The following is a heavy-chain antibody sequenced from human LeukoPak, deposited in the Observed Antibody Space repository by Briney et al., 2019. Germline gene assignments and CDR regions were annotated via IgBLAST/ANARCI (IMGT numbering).Heavy chain of an antibody. CDR1: GYTFTSYD. D-gene: IGHD2-2*01. V-gene: IGHV1-8*03. J-gene: IGHJ6*03. Sequence: EASVKVSCKASGYTFTSYDINWVRQATGQGLEWMGWMNPNSGNTGYAQKFQGRVTITRNTSISTAYMELSSLRSEDTAVYYCARGGFWCSSTSCFLSGYYYYYMDVWGKGTTVTVSS. CDR3: ARGGFWCSSTSCFLSGYYYYYMDV. CDR2: MNPNSGNT.